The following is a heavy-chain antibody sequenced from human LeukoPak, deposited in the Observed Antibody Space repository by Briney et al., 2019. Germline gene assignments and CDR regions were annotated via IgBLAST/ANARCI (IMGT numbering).Heavy chain of an antibody. J-gene: IGHJ5*02. CDR3: ARGTYYYDSSGSGWFDP. CDR2: IYASSST. D-gene: IGHD3-22*01. CDR1: GGSISSGSYY. Sequence: SETLSLTCTVSGGSISSGSYYWSWIRQPAGKGLECIGRIYASSSTNYNPSLKSRVTISADTTKNQFSLMLSSVTAADTAVYYCARGTYYYDSSGSGWFDPWGQGTLVTVCS. V-gene: IGHV4-61*02.